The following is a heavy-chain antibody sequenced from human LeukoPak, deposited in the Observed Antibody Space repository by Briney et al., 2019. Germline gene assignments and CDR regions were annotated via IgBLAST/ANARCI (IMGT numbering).Heavy chain of an antibody. J-gene: IGHJ3*02. CDR1: GGSISSGGYY. Sequence: PSQTLSLTCTVSGGSISSGGYYWSWIRQHPGKGLEWIGYIYYSGSTYYNPSLKSRVTISVDTSKNQFSLKLSSVTAEDTAVYYCAKVRELPYLHFDAFDIWGQGTMVTVSS. CDR2: IYYSGST. CDR3: AKVRELPYLHFDAFDI. V-gene: IGHV4-31*03. D-gene: IGHD1-26*01.